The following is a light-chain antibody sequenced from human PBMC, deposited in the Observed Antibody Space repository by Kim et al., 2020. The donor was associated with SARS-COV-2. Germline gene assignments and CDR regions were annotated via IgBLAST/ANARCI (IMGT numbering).Light chain of an antibody. J-gene: IGLJ2*01. V-gene: IGLV3-19*01. Sequence: SSELTQDPAVSVALGQTVRITCQGDSLRSYYASWYQQKPGQAPLLVIYGKNNRPSGIPDRFSGSSSGNTASLTITGAQAGDEADYYCNSRDSSDNHVVFG. CDR1: SLRSYY. CDR3: NSRDSSDNHVV. CDR2: GKN.